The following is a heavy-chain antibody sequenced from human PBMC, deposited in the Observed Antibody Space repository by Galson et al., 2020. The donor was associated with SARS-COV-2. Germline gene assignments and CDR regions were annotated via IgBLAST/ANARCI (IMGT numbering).Heavy chain of an antibody. D-gene: IGHD2-15*01. J-gene: IGHJ5*02. V-gene: IGHV5-51*01. CDR3: ARRLTACGSCPSNWFDP. CDR1: GYSFTSYW. CDR2: IYPGDSDT. Sequence: KIGESLKISCKGSGYSFTSYWIGWVRQLPGKGLEWMGIIYPGDSDTRYSPSFQGQVTISADKSISTAYLQWSSLKASDTAMYYCARRLTACGSCPSNWFDPWGQGTLVTVSS.